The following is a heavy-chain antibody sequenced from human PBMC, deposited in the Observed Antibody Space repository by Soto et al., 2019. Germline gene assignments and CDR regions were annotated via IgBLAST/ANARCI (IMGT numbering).Heavy chain of an antibody. CDR2: IKQDGSEK. CDR3: ARVYPGSGWPYHYYGMDV. D-gene: IGHD6-19*01. J-gene: IGHJ6*02. V-gene: IGHV3-7*01. CDR1: GFTFSTYW. Sequence: WWSLRLSCVACGFTFSTYWMSWVRQAPGKGLEWVANIKQDGSEKYYVDSVKDRFTISRDNAKNSLYLQMNSLRAEDSAVYYCARVYPGSGWPYHYYGMDVWGQGTTVTVSS.